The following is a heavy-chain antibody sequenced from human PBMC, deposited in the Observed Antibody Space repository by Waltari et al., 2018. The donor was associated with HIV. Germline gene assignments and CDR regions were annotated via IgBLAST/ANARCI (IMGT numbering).Heavy chain of an antibody. Sequence: QVLLEQWGAGPLKPSEALSLTCAVYGGSFSGSYWTSIRQSPGKGLEWIGEISQSGSTNYNPSLQSRVTISVDTSKHQFSLKLDSVTAADTAVYYCARRGMIVLSAFDHWGQGNLVTVSS. CDR2: ISQSGST. CDR3: ARRGMIVLSAFDH. J-gene: IGHJ4*02. V-gene: IGHV4-34*01. CDR1: GGSFSGSY. D-gene: IGHD2-21*01.